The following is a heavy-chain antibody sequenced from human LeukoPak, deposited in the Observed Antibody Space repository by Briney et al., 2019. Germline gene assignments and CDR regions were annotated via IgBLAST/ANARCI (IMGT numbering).Heavy chain of an antibody. CDR1: GYTFTDTW. D-gene: IGHD3-16*01. CDR3: ARARILLTFGGLRGTKTDAFDI. Sequence: GESLRISCKASGYTFTDTWIGWVRQMPEKGLEWVAVMDAANSADNRYSPSLQGQVTISADKSISTAYLQWSSLKASDTAMYFCARARILLTFGGLRGTKTDAFDIWGQGTMVTVSS. J-gene: IGHJ3*02. V-gene: IGHV5-51*01. CDR2: MDAANSADN.